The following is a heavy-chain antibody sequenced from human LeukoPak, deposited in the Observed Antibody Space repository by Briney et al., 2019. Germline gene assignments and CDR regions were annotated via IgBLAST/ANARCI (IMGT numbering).Heavy chain of an antibody. Sequence: SETLSLTCTVFGGSISTNYWSWIRQPPGKGLEWIGYIYYSGRTNYNPSLKSRVTISVDTSKNQFSLKLSSVTAADTAVYYCARIDSNGWFRGGDYWGQGTLVTVSS. CDR1: GGSISTNY. V-gene: IGHV4-59*12. CDR2: IYYSGRT. D-gene: IGHD6-19*01. CDR3: ARIDSNGWFRGGDY. J-gene: IGHJ4*02.